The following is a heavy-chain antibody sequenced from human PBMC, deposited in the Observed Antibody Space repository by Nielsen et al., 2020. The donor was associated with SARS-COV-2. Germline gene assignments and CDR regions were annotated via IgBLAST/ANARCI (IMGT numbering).Heavy chain of an antibody. Sequence: WIRQPPGKGLEWIGYIHYSGSTYYNPSLKSRVTISVDTSKNQFSLKLSSVTAADTAVYYCARGWATMVRGVIVRAFDIWGQGTMVTVSS. D-gene: IGHD3-10*01. CDR3: ARGWATMVRGVIVRAFDI. V-gene: IGHV4-31*02. J-gene: IGHJ3*02. CDR2: IHYSGST.